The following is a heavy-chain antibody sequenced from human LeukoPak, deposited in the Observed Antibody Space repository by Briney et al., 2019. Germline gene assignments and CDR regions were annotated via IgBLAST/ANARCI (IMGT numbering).Heavy chain of an antibody. CDR1: GYTFTGYY. Sequence: ASVKVSCKASGYTFTGYYIHWVRQAPGQGLEWVGWINPNSGGTNYAQTFQGRVTMTRDTSISTAYMELTRLRSDDTAVYYCARDYEVRGVRYYFDYWGQGTLVTASS. CDR3: ARDYEVRGVRYYFDY. J-gene: IGHJ4*02. CDR2: INPNSGGT. V-gene: IGHV1-2*02. D-gene: IGHD3-10*01.